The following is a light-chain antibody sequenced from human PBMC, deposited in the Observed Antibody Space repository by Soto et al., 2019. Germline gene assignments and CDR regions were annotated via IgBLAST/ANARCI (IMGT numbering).Light chain of an antibody. CDR2: DVI. V-gene: IGLV2-14*01. Sequence: QSVLTQPASVSGSPGQSITISCTGTSSDVGGYNYVSWYQQHPVKAPKLMIYDVINRPSGVSDRFSGSKSGNTASLTIFGLQAEDEADYYCSSYTSSSTPYVFGTGTKVTVL. J-gene: IGLJ1*01. CDR3: SSYTSSSTPYV. CDR1: SSDVGGYNY.